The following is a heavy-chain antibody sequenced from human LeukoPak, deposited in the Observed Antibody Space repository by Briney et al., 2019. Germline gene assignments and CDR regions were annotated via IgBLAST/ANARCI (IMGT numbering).Heavy chain of an antibody. J-gene: IGHJ5*02. Sequence: GGSLRLSCAASGFTFSSYAMSWVRQAPGKGLEWVAVISYDGSNKYYADSVKGRFTISRDNSKNTLYLQMNSLRAEDTAVYYCAKDLAATLNWFDPWGQGTLVTVSS. CDR3: AKDLAATLNWFDP. V-gene: IGHV3-30*18. D-gene: IGHD2-15*01. CDR2: ISYDGSNK. CDR1: GFTFSSYA.